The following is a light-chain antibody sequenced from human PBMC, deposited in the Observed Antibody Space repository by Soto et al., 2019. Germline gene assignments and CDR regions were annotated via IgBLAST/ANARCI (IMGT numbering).Light chain of an antibody. Sequence: QSVLTQPASVSGSPGQSITISCTGTSSDVGGYNYVSWYQHHPGKAPKLMIYEVSHRPSGVSNRFSGSKSGNTASLTISGIEADDEADYYCTSYASSTAVFGGGTQLTVL. CDR3: TSYASSTAV. CDR1: SSDVGGYNY. CDR2: EVS. J-gene: IGLJ2*01. V-gene: IGLV2-14*01.